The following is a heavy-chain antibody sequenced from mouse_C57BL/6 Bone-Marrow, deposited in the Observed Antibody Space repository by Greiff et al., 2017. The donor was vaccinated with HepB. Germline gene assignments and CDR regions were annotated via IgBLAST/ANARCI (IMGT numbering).Heavy chain of an antibody. D-gene: IGHD2-4*01. J-gene: IGHJ3*01. CDR3: ARDDYYDAY. V-gene: IGHV1-50*01. CDR1: GYTFTSYW. Sequence: VQLQQSGAELVKPGASVKLSCKASGYTFTSYWMQWVKQRPGQGLEWIGEIDPSDSYTNYNQKFKGKATLTVDTSSSTAYMQLSSLTSEDSAVYYCARDDYYDAYWGQGTLVTVSA. CDR2: IDPSDSYT.